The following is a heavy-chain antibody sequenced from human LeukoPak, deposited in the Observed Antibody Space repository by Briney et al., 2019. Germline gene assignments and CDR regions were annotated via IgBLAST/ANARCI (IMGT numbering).Heavy chain of an antibody. CDR1: GYMFTIYG. Sequence: ASVKVSCKASGYMFTIYGISWVRQAPGQGLEWMGWISAFNGNTNYARNFQDRVTMTTYTSTSTAYMELTTQNSDDTAVYYCARTPPSTGYDRFDTWGQGTLVTVSS. D-gene: IGHD5-12*01. CDR3: ARTPPSTGYDRFDT. V-gene: IGHV1-18*01. J-gene: IGHJ4*02. CDR2: ISAFNGNT.